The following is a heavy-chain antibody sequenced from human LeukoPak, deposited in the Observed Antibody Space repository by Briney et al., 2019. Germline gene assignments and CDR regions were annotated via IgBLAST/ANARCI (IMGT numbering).Heavy chain of an antibody. CDR3: ATDLDYTFDY. V-gene: IGHV3-74*03. D-gene: IGHD4-4*01. CDR2: IKKDGFFS. CDR1: GFPFRVRW. Sequence: GGSLRLSCTASGFPFRVRWMHWVRQAPGKGLVWISLIKKDGFFSTYADSVKGRFTISRDDAKNTLYLQMDSLRADDTAVYYCATDLDYTFDYWGRETLVTVSS. J-gene: IGHJ4*02.